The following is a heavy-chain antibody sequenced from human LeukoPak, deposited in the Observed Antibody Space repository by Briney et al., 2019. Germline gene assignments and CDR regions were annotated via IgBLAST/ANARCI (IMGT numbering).Heavy chain of an antibody. Sequence: GGSLRLSCAASGFTFSFAWINWVRQAPGKGLEWVGRIKSNTDGWATDYAAPVKDRFTISRNDSEKTLYLQMNSLKTEDTAVYYCITEPPGVVFWGQGTLVTVSS. V-gene: IGHV3-15*01. CDR2: IKSNTDGWAT. CDR3: ITEPPGVVF. D-gene: IGHD7-27*01. J-gene: IGHJ4*02. CDR1: GFTFSFAW.